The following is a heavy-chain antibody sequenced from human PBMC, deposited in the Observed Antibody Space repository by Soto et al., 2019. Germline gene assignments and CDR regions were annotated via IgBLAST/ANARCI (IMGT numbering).Heavy chain of an antibody. CDR1: GFPLSTFGMG. J-gene: IGHJ4*02. V-gene: IGHV2-5*01. CDR3: VHSPDSSPSDY. Sequence: SGPTLVNPTQTLTLTCTFSGFPLSTFGMGVGWIRQPPGKALDWLALIYWNDDKRYSPSLNSRLTIAKDTSKNLVVLTMTNVDAVDAATYYRVHSPDSSPSDYWGQGTLVTVSS. D-gene: IGHD5-18*01. CDR2: IYWNDDK.